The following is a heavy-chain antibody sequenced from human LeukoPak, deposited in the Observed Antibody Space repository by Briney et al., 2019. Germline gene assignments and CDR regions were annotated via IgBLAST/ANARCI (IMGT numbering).Heavy chain of an antibody. CDR3: ARDAPWLVSGY. Sequence: GGSLRLSCAASGFTFSSYWMSWVRQAPGKGLEWVAHIKQDGSEKYYVDSVKGRFTISRGNAKNSLYLHMNSLRAEDTAVYYCARDAPWLVSGYWGQGTLVTVSS. V-gene: IGHV3-7*05. CDR2: IKQDGSEK. D-gene: IGHD6-19*01. J-gene: IGHJ4*02. CDR1: GFTFSSYW.